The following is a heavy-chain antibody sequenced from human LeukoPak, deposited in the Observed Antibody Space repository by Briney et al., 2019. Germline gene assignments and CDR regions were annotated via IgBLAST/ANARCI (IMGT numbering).Heavy chain of an antibody. V-gene: IGHV3-23*01. CDR3: AKDTQNRMTTVVTTLAFDI. Sequence: GGSLRLSCAASGFTFSSYAMSWVRQAPGKGLEWVSAISGSGGSTYYADSVKGRFTISRDNSKNTLYLQMNSLRAEDTAVYYCAKDTQNRMTTVVTTLAFDIWGQGTMVTVSS. D-gene: IGHD4-23*01. CDR2: ISGSGGST. J-gene: IGHJ3*02. CDR1: GFTFSSYA.